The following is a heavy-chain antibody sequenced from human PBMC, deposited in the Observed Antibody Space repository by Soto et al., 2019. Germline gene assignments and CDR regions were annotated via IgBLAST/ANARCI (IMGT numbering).Heavy chain of an antibody. J-gene: IGHJ6*02. Sequence: QVQLVESGGGVVQPGRSLILSCAASGFTFSSYGTHWVRQAPGKGLGWVAVISFDGINKYYADSVKGRFTISRDNSKNTLYLQMDSLSAEDTAVYYCAKGREQQLVRIGMDVWGQGTTVTVCS. CDR2: ISFDGINK. V-gene: IGHV3-30*18. D-gene: IGHD6-13*01. CDR1: GFTFSSYG. CDR3: AKGREQQLVRIGMDV.